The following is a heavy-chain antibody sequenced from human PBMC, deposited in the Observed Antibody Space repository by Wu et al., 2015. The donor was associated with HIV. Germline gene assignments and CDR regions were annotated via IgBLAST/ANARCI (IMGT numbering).Heavy chain of an antibody. D-gene: IGHD3-22*01. J-gene: IGHJ5*02. CDR3: ARDWNTYYYDSSGYYGFDP. CDR1: GGTLSSYA. CDR2: IIPIFGTA. Sequence: QVQLVQSGAEVKKPGSSVKVSCKASGGTLSSYAISWVRQAPGQGLEWMGGIIPIFGTANYAQKFQGRVTITTDESTSTAYMELSSLRSEDTAVYYCARDWNTYYYDSSGYYGFDPWGQGTLVTVSS. V-gene: IGHV1-69*05.